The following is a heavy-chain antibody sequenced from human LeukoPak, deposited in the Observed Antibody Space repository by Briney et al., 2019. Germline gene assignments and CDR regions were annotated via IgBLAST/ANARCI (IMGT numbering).Heavy chain of an antibody. V-gene: IGHV1-8*01. CDR3: ARGVGAHYYFDY. D-gene: IGHD1-26*01. CDR1: GYTFTSYD. CDR2: MNPNSGNT. Sequence: ASVKVSCKASGYTFTSYDINWVRQATGQGLEWMGWMNPNSGNTGYAQKFQGRVTMTRNTSISTAYMELSSLRSDDTAVYYCARGVGAHYYFDYWGQGTLVTVSS. J-gene: IGHJ4*02.